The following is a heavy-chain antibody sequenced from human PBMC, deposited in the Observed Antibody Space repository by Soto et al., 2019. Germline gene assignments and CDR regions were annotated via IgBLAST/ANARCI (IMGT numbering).Heavy chain of an antibody. Sequence: SETLSLTCASNGWSFSGHYCSWVRQPPGKGLEWIGEINYSETTNYNPSLESPVTVSVDSFKNQCTLKVTSVTAADTAVYYCARRYGSGKYYFDFWGQGTPVTVS. CDR2: INYSETT. J-gene: IGHJ4*02. CDR1: GWSFSGHY. CDR3: ARRYGSGKYYFDF. D-gene: IGHD3-10*01. V-gene: IGHV4-34*01.